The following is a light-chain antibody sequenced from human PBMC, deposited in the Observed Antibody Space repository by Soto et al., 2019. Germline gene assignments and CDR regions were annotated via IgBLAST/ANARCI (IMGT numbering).Light chain of an antibody. V-gene: IGKV3-11*01. J-gene: IGKJ4*01. CDR1: ESISNN. Sequence: EIVMTHSRATLSVSTGERATLSSRAGESISNNLAWYQQKPGQAPRLLIYDASNRATGIPARFSGSGSGTDFTLTISSLEPEDFAVYYCQQRSNWPLTFGGGTKVDIK. CDR2: DAS. CDR3: QQRSNWPLT.